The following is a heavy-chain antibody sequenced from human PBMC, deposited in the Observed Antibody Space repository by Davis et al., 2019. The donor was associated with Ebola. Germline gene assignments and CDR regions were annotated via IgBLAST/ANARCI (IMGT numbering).Heavy chain of an antibody. CDR1: GFTVSSNY. CDR2: IKQDGSEK. CDR3: AGCRWVVAAHTYGMDV. J-gene: IGHJ6*02. D-gene: IGHD2-15*01. Sequence: GESLKISCAASGFTVSSNYISWLRQAPGKGLEWVVNIKQDGSEKYYVDSVKGRFTISRDNAKNSLYLQMNSLRAKDTAVYYCAGCRWVVAAHTYGMDVWGQGTTVTVSS. V-gene: IGHV3-7*01.